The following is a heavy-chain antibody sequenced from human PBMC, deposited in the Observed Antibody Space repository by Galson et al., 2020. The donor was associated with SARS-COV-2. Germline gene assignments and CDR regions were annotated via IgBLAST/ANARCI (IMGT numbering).Heavy chain of an antibody. CDR2: IYWDDDK. D-gene: IGHD3-22*01. CDR3: AHRQGVAYYYDSSGAFDY. V-gene: IGHV2-5*02. CDR1: EFSLSTSGVG. Sequence: SGPTLVQPTQTLTLTCTFSEFSLSTSGVGVRWIRQPPGKDLEWHAPIYWDDDKRYSPSLKTRLTITKDTSKNQVVLTMTKMDPVDTATYYCAHRQGVAYYYDSSGAFDYWGQGTLVTVSS. J-gene: IGHJ4*02.